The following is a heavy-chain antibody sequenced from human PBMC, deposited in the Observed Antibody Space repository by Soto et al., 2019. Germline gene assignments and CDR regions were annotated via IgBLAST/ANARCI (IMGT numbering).Heavy chain of an antibody. CDR1: GGSISSGGYS. CDR3: ARAGGLGAVAADY. V-gene: IGHV4-30-2*01. D-gene: IGHD6-19*01. CDR2: IYHSGST. J-gene: IGHJ4*02. Sequence: QLQLQESGSGLVKPSQTLSLTCAVSGGSISSGGYSWSWIRQPPGKGLEWIGYIYHSGSTYYNPSPKSRVPISVDRSKTQFSVQLSSVTAADTAVYYCARAGGLGAVAADYWGQGTLVTVSS.